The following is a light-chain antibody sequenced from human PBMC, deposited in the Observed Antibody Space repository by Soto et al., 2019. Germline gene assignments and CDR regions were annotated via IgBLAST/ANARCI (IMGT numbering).Light chain of an antibody. CDR3: LQRSNWPFT. J-gene: IGKJ5*01. Sequence: EIVLTQSPATLSLSPGERATLSCRASQSVSSYLAWYQQKPGQAPRLLIHDASNRATGIPARFSGSGSGTDFTLTISSLEPEDFAVYYCLQRSNWPFTFGQGTRLEIK. CDR1: QSVSSY. CDR2: DAS. V-gene: IGKV3-11*01.